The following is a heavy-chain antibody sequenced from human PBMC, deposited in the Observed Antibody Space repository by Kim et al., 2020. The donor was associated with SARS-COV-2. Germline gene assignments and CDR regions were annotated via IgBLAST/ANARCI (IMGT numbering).Heavy chain of an antibody. CDR2: ISYDGSNK. CDR1: GFTFSSYG. CDR3: AKSRAPRVVPAAMGVMD. Sequence: GGSLRLSCAASGFTFSSYGMHWVRQAPGKGLEWVAVISYDGSNKYYADSVKGRFTISRDNSKNTLYLQMNSLRAEDTAVYYCAKSRAPRVVPAAMGVMD. D-gene: IGHD2-2*01. J-gene: IGHJ6*01. V-gene: IGHV3-30*18.